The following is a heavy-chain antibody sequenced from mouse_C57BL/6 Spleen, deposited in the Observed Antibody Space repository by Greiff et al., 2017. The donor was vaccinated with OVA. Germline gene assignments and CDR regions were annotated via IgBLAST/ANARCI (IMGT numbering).Heavy chain of an antibody. D-gene: IGHD1-1*01. CDR1: GYTFTSYW. CDR3: ARRGSDYAMDY. V-gene: IGHV1-55*01. Sequence: QVQLKQPGAELVKPGASVKMSCKASGYTFTSYWITWVKQRPGQGLEWIGDIYPGSGSTNYNEKFKSKATLTVDTSSSTAYMQLSSLTSEDSAVYYCARRGSDYAMDYWGQGTSVTVSS. CDR2: IYPGSGST. J-gene: IGHJ4*01.